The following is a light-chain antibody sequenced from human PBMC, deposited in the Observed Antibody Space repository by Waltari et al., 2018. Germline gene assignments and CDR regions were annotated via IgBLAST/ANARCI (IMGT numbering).Light chain of an antibody. V-gene: IGKV3D-15*01. CDR2: YAN. CDR1: ERVGTD. Sequence: EIVMTQSPVTMSVSPGAGVTLPCTASERVGTDLAWYRHKPGEPPRLLIYYANARATGVPARSSGSGSGTDVTLTISSLVPEDFAFYYCQQSRQWPRRTFGQGTKLEI. J-gene: IGKJ2*01. CDR3: QQSRQWPRRT.